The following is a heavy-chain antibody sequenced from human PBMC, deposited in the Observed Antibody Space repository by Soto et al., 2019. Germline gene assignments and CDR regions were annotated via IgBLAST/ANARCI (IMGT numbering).Heavy chain of an antibody. Sequence: ASVKVSCKAFGYTFTSYGISWVRQAPGQGLEWMGWISAYNGNTNYAQKLQGRVTMTTDTSTSTAYMELRSLRSDDTAVYYCARRYSSSWYEVAFDIWGQGTMVTVSS. J-gene: IGHJ3*02. D-gene: IGHD6-13*01. CDR2: ISAYNGNT. V-gene: IGHV1-18*01. CDR1: GYTFTSYG. CDR3: ARRYSSSWYEVAFDI.